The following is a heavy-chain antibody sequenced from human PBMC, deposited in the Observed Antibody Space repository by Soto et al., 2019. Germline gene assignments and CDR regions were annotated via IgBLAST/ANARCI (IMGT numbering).Heavy chain of an antibody. D-gene: IGHD2-2*01. J-gene: IGHJ4*02. Sequence: SGGSVRLSCAHSGITFCSDAMSWVCQASGKGLEWVSAINRSGGSTYYADSVKGRFTISRDSSKNTLYLQMNSLRAEDTAVYYGATDRNSTSCYAFDYLCQGSLITISS. CDR3: ATDRNSTSCYAFDY. V-gene: IGHV3-23*01. CDR2: INRSGGST. CDR1: GITFCSDA.